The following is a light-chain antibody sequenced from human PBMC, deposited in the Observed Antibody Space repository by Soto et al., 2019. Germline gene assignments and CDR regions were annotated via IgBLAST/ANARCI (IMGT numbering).Light chain of an antibody. J-gene: IGKJ2*01. CDR1: QSISSW. Sequence: DIQMTQSPSTLSASVGDRVTLTCRASQSISSWLAWYQQKPGRAPKLLIYKASSLESGVPSRFXGSGSGTEFTLTISSLQPDDFATYYCQQYNSYSRYTFGQGTKLEIK. CDR3: QQYNSYSRYT. CDR2: KAS. V-gene: IGKV1-5*03.